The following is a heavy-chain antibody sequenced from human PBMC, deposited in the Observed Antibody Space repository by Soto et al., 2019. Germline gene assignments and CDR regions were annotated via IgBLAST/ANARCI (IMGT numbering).Heavy chain of an antibody. D-gene: IGHD2-21*02. CDR3: AKEATAADFNSRTDY. Sequence: PGGSLRLSCAASGFTLSSYGMSWVRQAPGKGLEWVANIPQNGRDKYYADSVKGRFTISRDNTKESLYLQMSSLRAEDTGVYYCAKEATAADFNSRTDYWGQRTLVTVSS. V-gene: IGHV3-7*01. J-gene: IGHJ4*03. CDR2: IPQNGRDK. CDR1: GFTLSSYG.